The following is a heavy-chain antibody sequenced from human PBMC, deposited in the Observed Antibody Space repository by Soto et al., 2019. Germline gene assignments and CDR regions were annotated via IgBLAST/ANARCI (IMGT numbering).Heavy chain of an antibody. CDR2: IYYSGST. CDR1: GGSISSGDYY. J-gene: IGHJ5*02. D-gene: IGHD5-18*01. Sequence: SETLSLTCTVSGGSISSGDYYWSWIRQPPGKGLEWIGYIYYSGSTYYNPSLKSRVTISVDTSKNQFSLKLSSVTAADTAVYYCARKGRPTTLTAMDPYNWFDPWGQGTLVTVSS. V-gene: IGHV4-30-4*01. CDR3: ARKGRPTTLTAMDPYNWFDP.